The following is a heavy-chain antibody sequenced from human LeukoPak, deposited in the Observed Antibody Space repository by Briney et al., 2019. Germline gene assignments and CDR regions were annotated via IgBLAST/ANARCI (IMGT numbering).Heavy chain of an antibody. CDR2: ISSSSSYI. Sequence: PGGSLRLSCAASGFTFSSYSMNWVRQAPGKGLEWVSSISSSSSYIYYADSVKGRFTISRDNAKNSLYLLMNSQRAEDTAMYYCARVMVRGVIPPDWGQGTLVSVSS. J-gene: IGHJ1*01. CDR3: ARVMVRGVIPPD. CDR1: GFTFSSYS. V-gene: IGHV3-21*01. D-gene: IGHD3-10*01.